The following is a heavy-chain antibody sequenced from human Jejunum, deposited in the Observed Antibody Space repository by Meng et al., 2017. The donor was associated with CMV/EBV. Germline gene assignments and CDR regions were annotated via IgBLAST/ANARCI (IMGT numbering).Heavy chain of an antibody. CDR3: ASDIATAWFYS. J-gene: IGHJ5*01. Sequence: GSGGSISNSNSYWGWIRQPPGKGLEWVGTIYYSGIGNTFYNPSLKSRLAISVDTSKNQVSLKLSSVTAADTAVYYCASDIATAWFYSWGQGTLVTVSS. CDR1: GGSISNSNSY. CDR2: IYYSGIGNT. D-gene: IGHD2-15*01. V-gene: IGHV4-39*07.